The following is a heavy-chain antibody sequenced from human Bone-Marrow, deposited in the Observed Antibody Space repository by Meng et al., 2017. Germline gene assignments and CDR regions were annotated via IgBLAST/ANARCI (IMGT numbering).Heavy chain of an antibody. V-gene: IGHV3-21*01. CDR2: ISSSSSYI. CDR1: GFTFSSYS. CDR3: ARSITMIVPNY. J-gene: IGHJ4*02. D-gene: IGHD3-22*01. Sequence: ETLSLTCAASGFTFSSYSMNWVRQAPGKGLEWVSSISSSSSYIYYADSVKGRFTISRDNAKNSLYLQMNSLRAEDTAVYYCARSITMIVPNYWGQGTLVTVSS.